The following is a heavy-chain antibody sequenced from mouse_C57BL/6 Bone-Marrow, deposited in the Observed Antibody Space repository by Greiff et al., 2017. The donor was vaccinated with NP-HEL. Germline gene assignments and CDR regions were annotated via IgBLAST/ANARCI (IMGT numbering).Heavy chain of an antibody. CDR1: GFTFSSYT. J-gene: IGHJ4*01. CDR2: ISGGGGNT. CDR3: ARRGITSRAMDY. D-gene: IGHD1-1*01. V-gene: IGHV5-9*01. Sequence: VQLKESGGGLVKPGGSLKLSCAASGFTFSSYTMSWVRQTPEKRLEWVATISGGGGNTYYPDSVKGRFTISRDNAKNTLYLQMSSLRSEDTALYYCARRGITSRAMDYWGQGTSVTVSS.